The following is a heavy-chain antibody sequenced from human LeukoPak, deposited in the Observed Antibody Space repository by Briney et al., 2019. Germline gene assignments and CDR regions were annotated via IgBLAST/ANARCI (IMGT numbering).Heavy chain of an antibody. D-gene: IGHD4-17*01. J-gene: IGHJ4*02. CDR1: GFTFSNAW. V-gene: IGHV3-15*01. Sequence: GGSLRLSCAASGFTFSNAWVSWVRQAPGKGLEWVGRIKSKTDGGTTDYAAPVKGRFTISRDDSKNTLYLQMNSLKTEDTAVYYCTTDHSPPLSDGDLGYWGQGTLVTVSS. CDR2: IKSKTDGGTT. CDR3: TTDHSPPLSDGDLGY.